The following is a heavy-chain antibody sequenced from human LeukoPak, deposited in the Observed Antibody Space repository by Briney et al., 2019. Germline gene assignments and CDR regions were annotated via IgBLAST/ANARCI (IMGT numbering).Heavy chain of an antibody. CDR3: ASWPNYYDSSGYPVDY. J-gene: IGHJ4*02. V-gene: IGHV4-4*09. Sequence: PSETLSLTCTVSGGSISSYYWSWIRQPPGKGLEWIGYIYTSGSTNYNPSLKSPVTISVDTSKNQFSLKLSSVTAADTAVYYCASWPNYYDSSGYPVDYWGQGTLVTVSS. CDR2: IYTSGST. D-gene: IGHD3-22*01. CDR1: GGSISSYY.